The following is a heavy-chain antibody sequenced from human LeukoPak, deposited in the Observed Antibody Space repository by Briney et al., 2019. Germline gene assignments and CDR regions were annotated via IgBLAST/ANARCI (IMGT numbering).Heavy chain of an antibody. CDR1: GGSISTSNYY. Sequence: SETLFLTCTVSGGSISTSNYYWGWIRQPPGKGLEWIGNIFYSGSTYYSPSLRSRVTISLDTSRNQFSLKLSSVTAADTAVYYCARSGYSYGADAFDIWGQGTMVTVSS. CDR3: ARSGYSYGADAFDI. CDR2: IFYSGST. J-gene: IGHJ3*02. D-gene: IGHD5-18*01. V-gene: IGHV4-39*07.